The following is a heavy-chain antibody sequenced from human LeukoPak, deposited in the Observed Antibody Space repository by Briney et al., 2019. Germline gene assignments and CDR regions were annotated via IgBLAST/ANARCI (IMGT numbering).Heavy chain of an antibody. CDR3: ARCSGYYFYFGY. V-gene: IGHV4-59*01. CDR1: GGSISSYY. J-gene: IGHJ4*02. Sequence: KASETLSLTCTVSGGSISSYYWSWIRQPPGKGPEWIGYIYYSGSTNYNPSLKSRVTISVDASKNQFSLKLSSVTAADTAVYYCARCSGYYFYFGYWGQGTLVTVSS. D-gene: IGHD3-22*01. CDR2: IYYSGST.